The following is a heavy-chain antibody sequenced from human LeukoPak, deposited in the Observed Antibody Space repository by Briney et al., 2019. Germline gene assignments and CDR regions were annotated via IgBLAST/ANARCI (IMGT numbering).Heavy chain of an antibody. CDR1: GYTFTGYY. CDR3: ARDGGYYGSGVEAEFDY. V-gene: IGHV1-2*02. CDR2: INTNSGGT. D-gene: IGHD3-10*01. J-gene: IGHJ4*02. Sequence: ASVKVSCKASGYTFTGYYMHWVRQAPGQGLEWMGWINTNSGGTNYAQKVQGRVTMTRDTSISTAYMELSRLRSDDTAVYYCARDGGYYGSGVEAEFDYWGQGTLVTVSS.